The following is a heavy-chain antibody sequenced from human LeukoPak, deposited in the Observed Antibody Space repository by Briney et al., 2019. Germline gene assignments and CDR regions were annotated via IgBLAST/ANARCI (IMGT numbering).Heavy chain of an antibody. CDR2: INHSGST. V-gene: IGHV4-34*01. CDR1: GGSFSGYY. CDR3: ARASGGSSRNVFDY. D-gene: IGHD2-15*01. J-gene: IGHJ4*02. Sequence: SETLSLTCAVYGGSFSGYYWSWIRQPPGKGLEWIGEINHSGSTNYNPSLKSRVTISIDTSKNQFSLILNSVTAADTAVYYCARASGGSSRNVFDYWGQGTLVTVSS.